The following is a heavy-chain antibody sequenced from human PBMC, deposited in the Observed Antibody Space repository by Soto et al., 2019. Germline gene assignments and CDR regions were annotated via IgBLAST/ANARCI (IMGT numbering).Heavy chain of an antibody. J-gene: IGHJ4*02. D-gene: IGHD4-17*01. Sequence: QVQLVQSGPEVRKPGASVRLSCATSGYNFNQYYIHWLRQAPGQGLGWMGIINLRGGTTEYAHKFRGRVTVTGDTSTRTAYMELSSLRSEDTAVYFCARGPDDSDVPRWDHWGQGTLITVSS. CDR3: ARGPDDSDVPRWDH. CDR2: INLRGGTT. V-gene: IGHV1-46*02. CDR1: GYNFNQYY.